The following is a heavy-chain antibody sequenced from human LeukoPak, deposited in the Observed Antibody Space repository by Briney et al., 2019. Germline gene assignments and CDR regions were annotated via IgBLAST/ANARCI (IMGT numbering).Heavy chain of an antibody. V-gene: IGHV4-59*08. CDR3: ARHASGDYGNTFHI. D-gene: IGHD4-17*01. J-gene: IGHJ3*02. CDR2: IFNCGST. CDR1: GGSISNYY. Sequence: SETLSLTCTVSGGSISNYYWSWVRQPPGMGLEWIGYIFNCGSTTYNPSLKSRVIISVDTSRNPFSLRLSSVTAADTAVYYCARHASGDYGNTFHIGGQGTMLTVSS.